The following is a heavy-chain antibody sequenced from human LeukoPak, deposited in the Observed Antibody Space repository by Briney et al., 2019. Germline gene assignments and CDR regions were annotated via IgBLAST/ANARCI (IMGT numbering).Heavy chain of an antibody. V-gene: IGHV3-33*01. J-gene: IGHJ5*02. CDR3: ARERIAATGTGWFDP. CDR2: IWYDGSNK. D-gene: IGHD6-13*01. Sequence: PGGSLRLSCAASGFTFSSYGMHWVRQAPGKGLEWVAVIWYDGSNKYYADSVKGRFTISRDNSKNTLYLQMNSLRVEDTALYYCARERIAATGTGWFDPWGQGTLVTVSS. CDR1: GFTFSSYG.